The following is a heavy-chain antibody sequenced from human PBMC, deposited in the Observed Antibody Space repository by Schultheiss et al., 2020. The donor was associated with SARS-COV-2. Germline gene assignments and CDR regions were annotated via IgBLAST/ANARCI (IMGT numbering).Heavy chain of an antibody. V-gene: IGHV4-30-2*01. CDR3: AREAAAAAGGWFDP. CDR1: GGSISSGDSS. J-gene: IGHJ5*02. Sequence: SETLSFTCAVSGGSISSGDSSWSWIRQPPGKGLEWIGYIFHSGSTYSNPSVKSRVTISVDRSKNQFSLKLSSVTAADTAVYYCAREAAAAAGGWFDPWGQGTLVTVSS. D-gene: IGHD6-13*01. CDR2: IFHSGST.